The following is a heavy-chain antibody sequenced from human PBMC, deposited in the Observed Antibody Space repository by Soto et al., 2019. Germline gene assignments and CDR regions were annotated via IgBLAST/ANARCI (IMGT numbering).Heavy chain of an antibody. V-gene: IGHV3-7*01. CDR2: IHQNGTER. D-gene: IGHD3-10*01. J-gene: IGHJ4*02. CDR1: GFTFSGYW. CDR3: LGSGSFSL. Sequence: EVQLVESGGGLVHPGGSLRLSCVVSGFTFSGYWMHWVRQAPGKGLECVANIHQNGTERYYVDSVKGRFTISRDNAKNSIYLHMNSLRAEDTAVYYCLGSGSFSLWGQGTLVTVSS.